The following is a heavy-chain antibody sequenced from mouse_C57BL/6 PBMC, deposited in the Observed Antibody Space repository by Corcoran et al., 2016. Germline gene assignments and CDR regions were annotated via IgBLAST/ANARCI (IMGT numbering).Heavy chain of an antibody. Sequence: EVQLQQSGPELMKPGASVKIPCKASGYTFTDYNMDWVKQSHGKSLEWIGDINPNNGGTIYNQKFKGKATLTVEKSSSTAYMELRSLTSEDTAVYYCARDGSSSLAYWGQGTLVTVSA. CDR2: INPNNGGT. V-gene: IGHV1-18*01. CDR1: GYTFTDYN. D-gene: IGHD1-1*01. CDR3: ARDGSSSLAY. J-gene: IGHJ3*01.